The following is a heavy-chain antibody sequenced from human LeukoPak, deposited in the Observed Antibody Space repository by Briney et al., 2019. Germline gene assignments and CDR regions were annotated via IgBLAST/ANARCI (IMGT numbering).Heavy chain of an antibody. CDR1: GFTFSSYW. V-gene: IGHV3-7*03. CDR3: VRGTAR. Sequence: PGGSLRLSCAASGFTFSSYWMSWVRQAPGKGLEWVANIKQDGSEKYYVDSVKGRFTISRDNSKNILYLQMDSLRAEDTALYYCVRGTARWGQGTLVTVSS. D-gene: IGHD4-17*01. J-gene: IGHJ4*02. CDR2: IKQDGSEK.